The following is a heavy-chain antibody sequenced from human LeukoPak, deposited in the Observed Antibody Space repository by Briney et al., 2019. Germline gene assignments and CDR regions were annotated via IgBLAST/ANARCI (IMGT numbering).Heavy chain of an antibody. V-gene: IGHV3-11*01. CDR3: ARDVHGSSDQFDY. CDR1: GFTFSSYA. Sequence: GGSLRLSCAASGFTFSSYAMSWIRQAPGKGLEWVSYISSSGSTIYYADSVKGRFTISRDNAKNSLYLQMNSLRAEDTAVYYCARDVHGSSDQFDYWGQGTLVTVSS. J-gene: IGHJ4*02. CDR2: ISSSGSTI. D-gene: IGHD1-26*01.